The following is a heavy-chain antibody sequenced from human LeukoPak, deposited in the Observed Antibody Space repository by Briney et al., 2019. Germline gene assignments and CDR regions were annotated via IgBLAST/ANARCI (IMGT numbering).Heavy chain of an antibody. V-gene: IGHV3-53*01. J-gene: IGHJ3*02. CDR3: ARALNGFDI. CDR2: IYSGGSI. Sequence: GGSLRLSCAASGLIVSSNYMTWVRQAPGKGLEWVSVIYSGGSIYYADSVKGRFTISRGNSRNALYLQMNSLRAEDTAVYYCARALNGFDIWGPGTLVTVSS. CDR1: GLIVSSNY.